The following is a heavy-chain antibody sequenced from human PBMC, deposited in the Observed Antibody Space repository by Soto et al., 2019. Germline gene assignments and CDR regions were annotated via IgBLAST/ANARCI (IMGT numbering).Heavy chain of an antibody. D-gene: IGHD6-25*01. J-gene: IGHJ2*01. CDR1: GGSFSGYY. Sequence: QVQLQQWGAGLLKPSETLSLTCAVYGGSFSGYYWSWIRQPPGKGLEWIGEINHSGSTNYNPSLKSRVTIAVDTSKNQFSLKLSSVTAADTAVYYCARGGAAAAKRYFDLWGRGTLVTVSS. CDR2: INHSGST. V-gene: IGHV4-34*01. CDR3: ARGGAAAAKRYFDL.